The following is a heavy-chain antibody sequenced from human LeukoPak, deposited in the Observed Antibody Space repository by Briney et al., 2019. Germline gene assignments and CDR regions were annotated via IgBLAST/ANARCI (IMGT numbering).Heavy chain of an antibody. V-gene: IGHV4-34*01. CDR1: GGSLSGFY. J-gene: IGHJ4*02. CDR2: VHHSGST. D-gene: IGHD3-16*01. CDR3: ARSAYDYVWGTLGY. Sequence: PSETLSLTCVVNGGSLSGFYWNWIRQPPGKGLEWIGDVHHSGSTNYNPSPESRVTTSLDTSKNVGSLKLTSVPAADTAFYYCARSAYDYVWGTLGYWGQGTLVTVSS.